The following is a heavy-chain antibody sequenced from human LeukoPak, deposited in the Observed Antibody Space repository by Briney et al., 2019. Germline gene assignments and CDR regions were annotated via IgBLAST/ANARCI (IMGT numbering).Heavy chain of an antibody. D-gene: IGHD6-13*01. Sequence: PGGSLRLSCAASGFTISSYYSMNWVRQAPGKGLEWVSSISDTSTYIYYADSVKGRFTISRDNAKNSLYLQMNSLRAEDTAVYYCARDSRVYFAFDIWGQGTMVTVSS. J-gene: IGHJ3*02. V-gene: IGHV3-21*01. CDR3: ARDSRVYFAFDI. CDR1: GFTISSYYS. CDR2: ISDTSTYI.